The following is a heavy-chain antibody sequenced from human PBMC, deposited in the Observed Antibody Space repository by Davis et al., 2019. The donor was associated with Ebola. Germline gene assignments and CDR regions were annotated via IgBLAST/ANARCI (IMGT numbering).Heavy chain of an antibody. CDR3: SRYSGTYRDY. V-gene: IGHV3-21*06. Sequence: GGSLRLSCAASGFTFSSYSMNWVRQAPGRGLEWVSSIGSNSTYTFYADSVKGRFTISRDNAKNSLYLQLNSLRAEDTAVYYCSRYSGTYRDYWGQGTLVTVSS. J-gene: IGHJ4*02. D-gene: IGHD1-26*01. CDR2: IGSNSTYT. CDR1: GFTFSSYS.